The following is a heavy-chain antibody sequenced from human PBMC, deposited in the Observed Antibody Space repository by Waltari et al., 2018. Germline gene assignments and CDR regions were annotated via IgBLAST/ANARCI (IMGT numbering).Heavy chain of an antibody. D-gene: IGHD3-10*01. CDR3: ARRRGNYYGSGSSYYFDY. J-gene: IGHJ4*02. Sequence: QVQLVQSGAEVKKPGSSVKVSCKASGGTFSSYAISWVRQAPGQGLEWMGGIIPILGTANYAQKSQGRVTITADESTSTAYMELSSLRSEDTAVYYCARRRGNYYGSGSSYYFDYWGQGTLVTVSS. CDR2: IIPILGTA. V-gene: IGHV1-69*01. CDR1: GGTFSSYA.